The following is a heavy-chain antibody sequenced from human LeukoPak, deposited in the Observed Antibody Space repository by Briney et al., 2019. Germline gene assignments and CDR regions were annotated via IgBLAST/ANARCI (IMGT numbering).Heavy chain of an antibody. CDR3: AKDVNGDYDY. CDR2: IYYSGTT. Sequence: SETLSLTCTVSGGPISNYYWSWIRQIPGKGLEWIGNIYYSGTTNYNPSLKSRVTISVDTSKNQISLKLSSVIAADTAVYYCAKDVNGDYDYWGQGTLVTVFS. CDR1: GGPISNYY. J-gene: IGHJ4*02. V-gene: IGHV4-59*01. D-gene: IGHD4-17*01.